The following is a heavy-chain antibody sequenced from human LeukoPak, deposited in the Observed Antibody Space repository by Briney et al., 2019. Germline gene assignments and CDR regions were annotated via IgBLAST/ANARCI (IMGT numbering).Heavy chain of an antibody. D-gene: IGHD3-9*01. V-gene: IGHV3-7*01. CDR1: GFTFSSNW. CDR2: IKPDGSAE. CDR3: AKTFLTVLYGMDV. J-gene: IGHJ6*02. Sequence: GGSLRLSCATSGFTFSSNWMSWVRHAPGRGLDWVANIKPDGSAEYYAASVKGRFTVSRDNAKNSLYPQMNSLRVEDTAVYYCAKTFLTVLYGMDVWGQGTTVTVSS.